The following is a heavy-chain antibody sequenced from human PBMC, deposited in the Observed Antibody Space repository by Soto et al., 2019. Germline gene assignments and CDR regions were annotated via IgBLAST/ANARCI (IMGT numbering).Heavy chain of an antibody. CDR1: GGPIKTGDYY. J-gene: IGHJ4*02. D-gene: IGHD3-10*01. CDR2: VFYSGAT. CDR3: ARAGFSYGHLLF. V-gene: IGHV4-30-4*01. Sequence: PSETLSLTCNVSGGPIKTGDYYWNCIRQPPGKGLEWIGYVFYSGATNYSPSLKSRAAISMDTSKNQFSLSLTSVTAADTAVYYCARAGFSYGHLLFWGQGIRVTV.